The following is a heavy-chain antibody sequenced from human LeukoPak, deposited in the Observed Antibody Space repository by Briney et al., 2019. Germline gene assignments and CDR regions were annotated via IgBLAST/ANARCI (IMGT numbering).Heavy chain of an antibody. D-gene: IGHD5-18*01. Sequence: SVKVSCKASGGTFSSYAISWVRQAPGQGLEWMGRIIPILGIANYAQKFQGRVTITADKSTSTAYMELSSLRSEDTAVYYCARDADTSEVSHSYGFDWGQGTLVTVSS. V-gene: IGHV1-69*04. J-gene: IGHJ4*02. CDR2: IIPILGIA. CDR1: GGTFSSYA. CDR3: ARDADTSEVSHSYGFD.